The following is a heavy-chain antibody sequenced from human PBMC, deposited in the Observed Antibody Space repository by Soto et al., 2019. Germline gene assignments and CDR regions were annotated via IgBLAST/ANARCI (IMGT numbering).Heavy chain of an antibody. CDR3: ARDAPPLELRFLEWHNYDYNGMDV. CDR2: ISCYNGKT. D-gene: IGHD3-3*01. CDR1: GYSFTAYG. J-gene: IGHJ6*02. V-gene: IGHV1-18*01. Sequence: QVQVVQSGDEVKETGASVRVSCKTSGYSFTAYGISWVRQGPGQGLEWMGWISCYNGKTKYAQKVQGRVSMTTDKSTSTAYMEVRSLRSDDTAIYYCARDAPPLELRFLEWHNYDYNGMDVWGQGTTVTVSS.